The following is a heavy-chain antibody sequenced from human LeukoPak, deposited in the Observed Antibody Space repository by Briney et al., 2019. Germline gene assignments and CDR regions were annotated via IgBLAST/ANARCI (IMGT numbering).Heavy chain of an antibody. CDR1: GFTFSGYA. Sequence: GGSLRLSCAASGFTFSGYAMSWVRQAPGKGLEWVSAISGSGGSTYYADSVKGRFTISRDNSKNTLYLQMNSLRAEDTAVYYCAKSGNWDGYYYYYYMDVWGKGTTVTVSS. D-gene: IGHD1-1*01. V-gene: IGHV3-23*01. CDR2: ISGSGGST. CDR3: AKSGNWDGYYYYYYMDV. J-gene: IGHJ6*03.